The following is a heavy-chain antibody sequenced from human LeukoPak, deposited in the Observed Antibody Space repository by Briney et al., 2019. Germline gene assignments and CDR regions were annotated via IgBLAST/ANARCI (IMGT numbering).Heavy chain of an antibody. J-gene: IGHJ4*02. Sequence: GASVKVSCKASGYTFTGYYMHWVRQAPGQGLEWMGWINPNSGGTNYAQKFQGRVTMTRDTSISKAYMELSRLRSDDTAVYYCASVDTAMAPPTLDYWGQGTLVTVSS. CDR3: ASVDTAMAPPTLDY. CDR1: GYTFTGYY. D-gene: IGHD5-18*01. V-gene: IGHV1-2*02. CDR2: INPNSGGT.